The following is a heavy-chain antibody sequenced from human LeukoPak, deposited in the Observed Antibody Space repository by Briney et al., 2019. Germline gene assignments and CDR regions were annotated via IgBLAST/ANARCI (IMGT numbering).Heavy chain of an antibody. V-gene: IGHV3-53*05. CDR2: FYSGGHSYHRDGTT. Sequence: GGSLRLSCAASGFIVSANYMSWVRQAPGKGLEWVSVFYSGGHSYHRDGTTYYADSVKGRFTISGDKSANTVYLQMNSLRVDDTAMYYCAHSYDFDSSGYHRPTAIWDQGTQVTVSS. CDR3: AHSYDFDSSGYHRPTAI. J-gene: IGHJ4*02. D-gene: IGHD3-22*01. CDR1: GFIVSANY.